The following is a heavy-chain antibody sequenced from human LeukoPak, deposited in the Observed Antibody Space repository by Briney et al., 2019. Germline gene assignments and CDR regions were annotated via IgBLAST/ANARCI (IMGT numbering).Heavy chain of an antibody. CDR3: AKASARRAPPAY. D-gene: IGHD2-2*01. CDR1: GFAVNDNY. J-gene: IGHJ4*02. CDR2: IYSGGDT. Sequence: GGSLRLSCAASGFAVNDNYMGWVRQAPGKGLDWVSLIYSGGDTYYADSVKGRFTISRDNSKNTLYLQMNSLRAEDTAVYYCAKASARRAPPAYWGQGTLVTVSS. V-gene: IGHV3-53*01.